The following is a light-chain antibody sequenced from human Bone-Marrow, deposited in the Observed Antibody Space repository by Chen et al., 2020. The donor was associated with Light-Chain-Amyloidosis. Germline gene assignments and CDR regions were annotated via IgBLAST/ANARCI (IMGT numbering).Light chain of an antibody. CDR1: NIGSTS. J-gene: IGLJ3*02. V-gene: IGLV3-21*02. CDR2: DDS. CDR3: QVWDRSSDRPV. Sequence: SYVLTQPSSVSVAPGLTATIACGGNNIGSTSVHWYQQTPGQASLLVVYDDSDRPSGIPERLSGSNSGNTATLTISRVEAGDEADYYCQVWDRSSDRPVFGGGTKLTVL.